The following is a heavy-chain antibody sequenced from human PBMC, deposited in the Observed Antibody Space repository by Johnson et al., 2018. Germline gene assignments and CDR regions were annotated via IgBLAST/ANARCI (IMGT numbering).Heavy chain of an antibody. J-gene: IGHJ4*02. Sequence: VQLVESGGGLVKPGGSLRRSCAGTGFRFSSYSLNWVRQAPGKGLEWVSSISSGSSYIYYADSVKARFTNSRDNAKNSVYLQMNSLRAEDTAVYFCARVPDNWVNEGYFDYWGQGILVTVSS. CDR1: GFRFSSYS. V-gene: IGHV3-21*06. CDR2: ISSGSSYI. CDR3: ARVPDNWVNEGYFDY. D-gene: IGHD1-20*01.